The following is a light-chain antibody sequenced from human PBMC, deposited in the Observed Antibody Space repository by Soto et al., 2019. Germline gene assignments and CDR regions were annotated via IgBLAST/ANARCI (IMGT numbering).Light chain of an antibody. CDR2: GAS. CDR1: QSVSSSH. CDR3: QKYGSSPRT. Sequence: EIVLTQSPGTLSLSPGERVTLSCRASQSVSSSHLAWYQQKPGQAPRLLISGASSRATGIPDRFTGSGSGTDFTLTISRLEPEDFAVYYCQKYGSSPRTFGQGTKVDSK. V-gene: IGKV3-20*01. J-gene: IGKJ1*01.